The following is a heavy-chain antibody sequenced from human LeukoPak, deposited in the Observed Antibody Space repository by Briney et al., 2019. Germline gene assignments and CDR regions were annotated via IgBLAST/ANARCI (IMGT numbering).Heavy chain of an antibody. V-gene: IGHV3-30*04. CDR1: GFTFSSYA. J-gene: IGHJ6*04. CDR2: ISYDGSNK. CDR3: ARDSDYYYGMDV. Sequence: GGSLRLSCAASGFTFSSYAMHWVRQAPGKGLEWVAVISYDGSNKYYAGSVKGRFTISRDNSKNTLYLQMNSLRAEDTAVYYCARDSDYYYGMDVWGKGTTVTVSS.